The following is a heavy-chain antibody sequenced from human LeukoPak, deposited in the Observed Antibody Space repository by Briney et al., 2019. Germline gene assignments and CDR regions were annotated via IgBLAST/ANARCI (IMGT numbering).Heavy chain of an antibody. CDR3: AKDHRAYCGGDCVDFDY. CDR2: IIGSGGST. Sequence: GGSLRLAWAASGFTLGSYGMSWVRQAPGKGLEWVSAIIGSGGSTYYADSVKGRFTISRDNSKNTLYLQMNSLRAEDTAVYYCAKDHRAYCGGDCVDFDYWGQGTLVTVSS. CDR1: GFTLGSYG. D-gene: IGHD2-21*02. V-gene: IGHV3-23*01. J-gene: IGHJ4*02.